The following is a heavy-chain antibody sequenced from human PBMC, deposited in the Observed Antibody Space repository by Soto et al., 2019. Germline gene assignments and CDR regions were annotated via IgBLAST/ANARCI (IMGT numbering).Heavy chain of an antibody. D-gene: IGHD2-15*01. CDR3: ARSLPSGGITSPNWLDP. J-gene: IGHJ5*02. CDR1: GGTFSSYA. V-gene: IGHV1-69*01. CDR2: IIPIFGTA. Sequence: QVQLVQSGADVKKPGSSVKVSCKASGGTFSSYAISWVRQAPGQGLEWMGGIIPIFGTANYAQKFQGRVTITADESTSTAYMELSSLRSEDTAVYYCARSLPSGGITSPNWLDPSGQGTLVTVSS.